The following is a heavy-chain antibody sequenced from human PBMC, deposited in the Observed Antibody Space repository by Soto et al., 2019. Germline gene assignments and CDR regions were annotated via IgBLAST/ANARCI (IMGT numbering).Heavy chain of an antibody. CDR3: AVDPGNYVWGSYRYLGPKGPGRFDP. CDR1: GFTFTSSA. J-gene: IGHJ5*02. D-gene: IGHD3-16*02. Sequence: SVKVSCKASGFTFTSSAVQWVRQARGQRLEWIGWIVVGSGNTNYAQKFQERVTITRDMSTSTAYMELSSLRSEDTAVYYCAVDPGNYVWGSYRYLGPKGPGRFDPWGQGTLVTVSS. V-gene: IGHV1-58*01. CDR2: IVVGSGNT.